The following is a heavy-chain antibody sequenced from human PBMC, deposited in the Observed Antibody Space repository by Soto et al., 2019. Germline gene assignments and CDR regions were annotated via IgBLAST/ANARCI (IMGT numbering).Heavy chain of an antibody. J-gene: IGHJ2*01. Sequence: QVQLVQSGAEVKKPGSSVKVSCKASGGTLNNFAVSWVRQAPGQGLEWMGGIVRLFGTANYAQKFQGRVTITPDESTRTAYMELRNLRSEDTAIYYCAISGNSRVYFDLWGRGTLVTVSS. D-gene: IGHD1-26*01. V-gene: IGHV1-69*01. CDR3: AISGNSRVYFDL. CDR1: GGTLNNFA. CDR2: IVRLFGTA.